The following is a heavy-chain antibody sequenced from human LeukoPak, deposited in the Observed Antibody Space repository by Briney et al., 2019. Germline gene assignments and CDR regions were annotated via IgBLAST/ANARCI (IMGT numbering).Heavy chain of an antibody. CDR2: ISGSSRST. Sequence: GGSLRLSGAASGFTFHNNGMSWVRQAPGKGLEWVSTISGSSRSTYHAESVKGRFTISRDNSKNTLYLQMNSLRAEDTAVYYCARGWSLLWFGESPLDVWGKGTTVTVSS. CDR3: ARGWSLLWFGESPLDV. D-gene: IGHD3-10*01. CDR1: GFTFHNNG. V-gene: IGHV3-23*01. J-gene: IGHJ6*04.